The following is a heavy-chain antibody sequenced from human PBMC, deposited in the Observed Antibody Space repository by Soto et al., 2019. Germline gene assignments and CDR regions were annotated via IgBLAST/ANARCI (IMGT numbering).Heavy chain of an antibody. V-gene: IGHV3-23*01. CDR2: TSGSGGST. D-gene: IGHD1-20*01. J-gene: IGHJ4*02. CDR3: AKDRTRLTGTTSGY. CDR1: GFTFSSYA. Sequence: GGSLRLFCEASGFTFSSYAMSWVRQAPGKGPELVSRTSGSGGSTYYADSVKGRFTISRDNSKNTLYLQMNSLIAEDTAVYYCAKDRTRLTGTTSGYWGQGTLVTVSS.